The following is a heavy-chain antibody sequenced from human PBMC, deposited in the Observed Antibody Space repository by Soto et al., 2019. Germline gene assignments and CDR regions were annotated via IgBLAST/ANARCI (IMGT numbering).Heavy chain of an antibody. D-gene: IGHD6-13*01. CDR2: IYTSGST. Sequence: LPETLSLTCTVSGGSISSYYWSWIRQPAGKGLEWIGRIYTSGSTNYNPSLKSRVTMSVDTSKNQFSLKLSSVTAADTAVYYCAREGVNGIAAPAGVSGPWGQGTLVTVSS. J-gene: IGHJ5*02. CDR1: GGSISSYY. CDR3: AREGVNGIAAPAGVSGP. V-gene: IGHV4-4*07.